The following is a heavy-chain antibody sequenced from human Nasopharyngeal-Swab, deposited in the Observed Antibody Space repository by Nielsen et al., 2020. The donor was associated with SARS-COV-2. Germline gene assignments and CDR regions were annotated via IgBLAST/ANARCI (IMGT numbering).Heavy chain of an antibody. CDR3: ARRQGGWLQAVHYFDY. CDR2: IYYSGST. J-gene: IGHJ4*02. Sequence: SETLSLTCTVSGGSISSSSYYWGWIRQPPGKGLAWIGSIYYSGSTYYNPSLKSRVTISVDTSKNQFSLKLSSVTAADTAVYYCARRQGGWLQAVHYFDYWGQGTLVTVSS. V-gene: IGHV4-39*01. CDR1: GGSISSSSYY. D-gene: IGHD5-24*01.